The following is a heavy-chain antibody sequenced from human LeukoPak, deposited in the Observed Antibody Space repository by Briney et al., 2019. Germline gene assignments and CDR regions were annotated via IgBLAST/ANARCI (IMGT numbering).Heavy chain of an antibody. CDR1: GYTFISYA. CDR3: ARDITIGTTRFDP. D-gene: IGHD1-1*01. V-gene: IGHV1-3*01. CDR2: IHAGTGNT. J-gene: IGHJ5*02. Sequence: ASVKVSCKASGYTFISYAIHWVRQAPGQRLEWMGWIHAGTGNTKYSQKFQGRVTITRDTSANTVYMELSRLRPEDTAVYYCARDITIGTTRFDPWGQGTLVTVSP.